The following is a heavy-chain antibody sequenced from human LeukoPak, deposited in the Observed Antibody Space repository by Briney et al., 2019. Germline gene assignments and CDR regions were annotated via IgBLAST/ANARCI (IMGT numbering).Heavy chain of an antibody. V-gene: IGHV3-64*01. CDR3: AREYCSATSCYKTIDY. CDR2: ISSNGGST. J-gene: IGHJ4*02. D-gene: IGHD2-2*02. CDR1: GFTFSSNA. Sequence: GGSLRLSCAASGFTFSSNAMHWVRQAPGKGLEYVSAISSNGGSTYYANSVKGRFTISRDNSKNTLYLQMGSLRADDMAAYYCAREYCSATSCYKTIDYWGRGTLVTVSS.